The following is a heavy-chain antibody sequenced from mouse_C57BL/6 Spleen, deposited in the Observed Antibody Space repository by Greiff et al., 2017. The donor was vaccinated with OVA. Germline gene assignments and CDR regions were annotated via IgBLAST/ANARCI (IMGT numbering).Heavy chain of an antibody. Sequence: VQLVESGAELVRPGASVTLSCKASGYTFTDYEMHWVKQTPVHGLEWIGAIDPETGGTAYNQKFKGKAILTADKSSSTAYMELRSLTSEDSAVYYCTRYYYGSSHAWFAYWGQGTLVTVSA. V-gene: IGHV1-15*01. D-gene: IGHD1-1*01. CDR2: IDPETGGT. CDR3: TRYYYGSSHAWFAY. J-gene: IGHJ3*01. CDR1: GYTFTDYE.